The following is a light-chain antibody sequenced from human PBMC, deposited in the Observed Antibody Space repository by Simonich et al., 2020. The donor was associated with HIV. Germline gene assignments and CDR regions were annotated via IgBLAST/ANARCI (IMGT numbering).Light chain of an antibody. CDR3: QQYNTYSGT. Sequence: IQMTQSPSTLSASVGARVTITCRASQSVIRWLAWYQQKPGKAPKLLIYKASSLGSGVPSRFSGSGSGTEFTLTISSLQPDDFATYYGQQYNTYSGTFGQGTKVEIK. CDR1: QSVIRW. J-gene: IGKJ1*01. CDR2: KAS. V-gene: IGKV1-5*03.